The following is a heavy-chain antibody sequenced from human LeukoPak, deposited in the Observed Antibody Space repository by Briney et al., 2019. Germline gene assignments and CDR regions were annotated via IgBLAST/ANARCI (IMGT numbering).Heavy chain of an antibody. J-gene: IGHJ4*02. Sequence: SETLSLTCTVSGGSISSSSYYWGWIRQPPGKGLEWIGCMYYSGSTYYNPSLKSRVTISVDTSKNQFSLKLSSVTAADTAVYYCARVSAYYYDSSGYSYWGQGTLVTVSS. CDR2: MYYSGST. CDR1: GGSISSSSYY. V-gene: IGHV4-39*01. CDR3: ARVSAYYYDSSGYSY. D-gene: IGHD3-22*01.